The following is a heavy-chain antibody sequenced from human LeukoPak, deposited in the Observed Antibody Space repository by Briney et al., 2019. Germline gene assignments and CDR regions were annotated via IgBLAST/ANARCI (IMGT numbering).Heavy chain of an antibody. CDR3: ARAGRIAVAGDAFDI. CDR1: GGTFSSYA. J-gene: IGHJ3*02. D-gene: IGHD6-19*01. CDR2: IIPIFGTA. Sequence: ASVKVSCKASGGTFSSYAISWVRQAPGQGLEWMGGIIPIFGTANYAQKFQGRVTITADESTSTAYMELSGLRSEDTAVYYCARAGRIAVAGDAFDIWGQGTMVTVSS. V-gene: IGHV1-69*13.